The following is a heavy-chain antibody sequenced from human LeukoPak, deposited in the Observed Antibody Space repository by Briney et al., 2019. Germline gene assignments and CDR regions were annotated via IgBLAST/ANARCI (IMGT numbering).Heavy chain of an antibody. CDR2: IHTSGST. D-gene: IGHD3-3*01. CDR1: GGSISSYY. V-gene: IGHV4-4*07. J-gene: IGHJ4*02. CDR3: TRAPGRFWLLDY. Sequence: SETLSLTCIISGGSISSYYCAWIRRSAGKGLEWIGRIHTSGSTDYNPSLKSRVTMSLDTSKNQFSLTLTSVPAADTAVYYCTRAPGRFWLLDYWGQGSLVTVSS.